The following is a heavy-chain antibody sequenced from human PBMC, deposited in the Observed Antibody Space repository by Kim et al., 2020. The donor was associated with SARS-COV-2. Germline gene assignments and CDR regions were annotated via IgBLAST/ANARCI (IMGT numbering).Heavy chain of an antibody. Sequence: LKSRVTISVDTSKNQFSLKLSSVTAADTAVYYCARVSGAGSQLWLRVADYWGQGTLVTVSS. CDR3: ARVSGAGSQLWLRVADY. J-gene: IGHJ4*02. V-gene: IGHV4-31*02. D-gene: IGHD5-18*01.